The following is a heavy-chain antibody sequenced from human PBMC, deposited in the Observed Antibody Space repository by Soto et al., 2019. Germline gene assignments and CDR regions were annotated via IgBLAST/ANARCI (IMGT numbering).Heavy chain of an antibody. J-gene: IGHJ4*02. CDR1: GFTFNTFG. D-gene: IGHD2-2*01. Sequence: QEQLVESGGGVVLPGRSLRLSCAASGFTFNTFGMHWVRQAPGKGLEWVAVISYDGSDKYYSDSVRDRFTISRDNSMNTLYLQMNSLRTVDTAVYYCAKSPNFYCSSYHCYKYYFDYWGQGTLVTVSS. V-gene: IGHV3-30*18. CDR3: AKSPNFYCSSYHCYKYYFDY. CDR2: ISYDGSDK.